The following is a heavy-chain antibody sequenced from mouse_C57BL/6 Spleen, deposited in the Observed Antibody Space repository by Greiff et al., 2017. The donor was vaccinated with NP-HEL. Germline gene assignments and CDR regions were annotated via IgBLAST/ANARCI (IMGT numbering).Heavy chain of an antibody. D-gene: IGHD2-3*01. CDR1: GYAFSSSW. CDR3: ARRMPDGYYEAY. Sequence: VQVVESGPELVKPGASVKISCKASGYAFSSSWMNWVKQRPGKGLEWIGRIYPGDGDTNYNGKFKGKATLTADKSSSTAYMQLSSLTSEDSAVYFCARRMPDGYYEAYWGQGTLVTVSA. J-gene: IGHJ3*01. V-gene: IGHV1-82*01. CDR2: IYPGDGDT.